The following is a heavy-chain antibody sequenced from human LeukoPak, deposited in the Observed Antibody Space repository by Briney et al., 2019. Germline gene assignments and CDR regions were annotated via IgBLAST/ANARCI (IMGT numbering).Heavy chain of an antibody. CDR1: GGSISSGSYY. Sequence: PSETLSLTCTVSGGSISSGSYYWSWIRQPAGKGLEWIGRIYTSGSTNYNPSLKSRVTISVDTSKNQFSLKLSSVTAADTAVYYCARDSIGNYDSSGTLDYWGQGTLVTVSS. CDR3: ARDSIGNYDSSGTLDY. J-gene: IGHJ4*02. V-gene: IGHV4-61*02. CDR2: IYTSGST. D-gene: IGHD3-22*01.